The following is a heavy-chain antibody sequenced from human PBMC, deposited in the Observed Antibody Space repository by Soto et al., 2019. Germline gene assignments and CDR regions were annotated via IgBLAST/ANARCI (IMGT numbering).Heavy chain of an antibody. CDR1: GYTFTSYG. CDR3: ARDGALPYNWNSEGGWFDP. Sequence: QVQLVQSGAEVKKPGASVKVSCKASGYTFTSYGISWVRQAPGQGLEWMGWISAYNGNTNYAQKLQGRVTMTTDTTTSTAYMELRSLRSDDTAVYYCARDGALPYNWNSEGGWFDPWGQGTLVTVSS. J-gene: IGHJ5*02. V-gene: IGHV1-18*01. D-gene: IGHD1-7*01. CDR2: ISAYNGNT.